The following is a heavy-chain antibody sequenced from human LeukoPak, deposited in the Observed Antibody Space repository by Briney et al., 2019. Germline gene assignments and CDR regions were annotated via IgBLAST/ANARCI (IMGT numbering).Heavy chain of an antibody. CDR1: GFTFSSYG. J-gene: IGHJ3*02. Sequence: GRSLRLSCAASGFTFSSYGMHWVRQAPGKGLEWVAVISYDGSNKYYADSVKGRFTISRDNSKNTLYLQMNSLRAEDTAVYYCKAFDIWGQGIMVTVSS. CDR2: ISYDGSNK. CDR3: KAFDI. V-gene: IGHV3-30*03.